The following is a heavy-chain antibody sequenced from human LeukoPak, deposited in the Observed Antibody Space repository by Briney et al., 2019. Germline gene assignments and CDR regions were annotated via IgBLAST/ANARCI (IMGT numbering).Heavy chain of an antibody. CDR3: AREGYGDQRFDY. CDR2: INPSGGST. J-gene: IGHJ4*02. D-gene: IGHD4-17*01. V-gene: IGHV1-46*01. Sequence: ASVKVSCKASGYTFTSYYMHWVRQAPGQGLEWMGIINPSGGSTSYAQKFQGRVTMTRDTSTSTVYTELSSLRSEDTAVYYCAREGYGDQRFDYWGQGTLVTVSS. CDR1: GYTFTSYY.